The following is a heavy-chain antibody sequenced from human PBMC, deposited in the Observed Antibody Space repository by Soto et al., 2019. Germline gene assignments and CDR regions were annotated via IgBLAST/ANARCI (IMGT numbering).Heavy chain of an antibody. D-gene: IGHD6-13*01. V-gene: IGHV3-33*01. CDR1: GFTCSSYG. Sequence: SLRLSRAASGFTCSSYGMHWVRRAPGKGLEWVAVIWYDGSNKYYADPVKGRFTISRDNSKNTLYLQMNSLRAEDTAVYYCARELAASLDYWGQGTMVTVSS. J-gene: IGHJ4*02. CDR3: ARELAASLDY. CDR2: IWYDGSNK.